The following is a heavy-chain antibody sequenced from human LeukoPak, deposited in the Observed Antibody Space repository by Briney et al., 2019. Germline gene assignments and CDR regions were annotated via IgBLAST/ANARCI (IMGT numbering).Heavy chain of an antibody. Sequence: ASETLSLTCAVYGGSFSGYYWSWISQPPGKGLEWIGEIDHSGSTNYNPSLKSRVNISVDTSKNQFSLKLTSVTAADTAVYYCARHLRSVYDPRAFDYWGQGTLVTVSS. CDR3: ARHLRSVYDPRAFDY. CDR1: GGSFSGYY. D-gene: IGHD5/OR15-5a*01. CDR2: IDHSGST. V-gene: IGHV4-34*01. J-gene: IGHJ4*02.